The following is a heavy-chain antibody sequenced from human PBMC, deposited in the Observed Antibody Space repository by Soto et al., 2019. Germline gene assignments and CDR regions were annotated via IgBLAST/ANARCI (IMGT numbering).Heavy chain of an antibody. V-gene: IGHV4-34*01. CDR2: INHSGST. CDR3: ARGACSSTSCYVGGMDV. D-gene: IGHD2-2*01. CDR1: GGSXXGYY. J-gene: IGHJ6*02. Sequence: QVQLQQWGAGLLKPSETLSLTCAVYGGSXXGYYWSWIRQPPGKGLEWIGEINHSGSTNYNPSLKSRVTISVDTSKNQFSLKLSSVTAADTAVYYCARGACSSTSCYVGGMDVWGQGTTVTVSS.